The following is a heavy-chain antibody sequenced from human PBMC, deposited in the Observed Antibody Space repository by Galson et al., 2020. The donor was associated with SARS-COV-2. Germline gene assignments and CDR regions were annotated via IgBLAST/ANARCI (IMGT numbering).Heavy chain of an antibody. V-gene: IGHV4-34*01. D-gene: IGHD2-2*01. CDR1: GGSFSGYY. J-gene: IGHJ6*02. CDR2: INHSGST. Sequence: SQASETLSLTCAVYGGSFSGYYWSWIRQPPGKGLEWIGEINHSGSTNYNPSLKSRVTISVDTSKNQFSLKLSSVTAADTAVYYCARGSFFLWGYCSSTSCGGMDVWGQGTTVTVSS. CDR3: ARGSFFLWGYCSSTSCGGMDV.